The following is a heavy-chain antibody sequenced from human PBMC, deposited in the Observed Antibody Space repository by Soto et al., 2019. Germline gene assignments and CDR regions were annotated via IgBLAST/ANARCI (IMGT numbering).Heavy chain of an antibody. CDR1: GYTFASNY. CDR2: INPRGAST. Sequence: KVSCKASGYTFASNYVYLVRQAPGQGLEWMVIINPRGASTSYAQKCQGRVTMTSDTSTSTVYMDLSSLTSDDTAVYYCARPPEVCSSTNCHFDYSRQGALVTVS. D-gene: IGHD2-2*01. V-gene: IGHV1-46*01. J-gene: IGHJ4*02. CDR3: ARPPEVCSSTNCHFDY.